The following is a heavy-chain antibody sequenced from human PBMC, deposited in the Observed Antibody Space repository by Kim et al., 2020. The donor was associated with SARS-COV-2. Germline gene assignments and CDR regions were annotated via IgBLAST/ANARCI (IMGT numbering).Heavy chain of an antibody. J-gene: IGHJ3*02. D-gene: IGHD2-15*01. CDR2: INHSGST. V-gene: IGHV4-34*01. CDR1: GGSFSGYY. CDR3: ARAGVVVVVAATRAARSDFDI. Sequence: SETLSLTCAVYGGSFSGYYWSWIRQPPGKGLEWIGEINHSGSTNYNPSLKSRVTISVDTSKNQFSLKLSSVTAADTAVYYCARAGVVVVVAATRAARSDFDIWGQGTMVTVSS.